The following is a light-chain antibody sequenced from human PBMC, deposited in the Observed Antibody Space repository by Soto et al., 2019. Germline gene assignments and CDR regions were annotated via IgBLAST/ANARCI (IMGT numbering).Light chain of an antibody. V-gene: IGKV1-33*01. CDR2: DAS. CDR1: QDISNH. CDR3: QQYVNALT. J-gene: IGKJ4*01. Sequence: DIQMTQSPSSLSASAGDRVTITCQASQDISNHLNWYQQKAGKAPKLLINDASNLETEVPSRFSGSVSGTDFTLTISSLQPEDIATYYCQQYVNALTFGGGTKVDIK.